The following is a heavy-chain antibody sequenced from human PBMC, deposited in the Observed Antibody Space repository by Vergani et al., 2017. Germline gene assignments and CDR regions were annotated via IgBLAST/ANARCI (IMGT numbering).Heavy chain of an antibody. D-gene: IGHD6-19*01. CDR1: GFTFSSYA. Sequence: EVQLLESGGGLVQPGGSLRLSCAASGFTFSSYAMSWVRQAPGKGLEWVSTISSSGGSTYYGDSVKGRFTISRDNSKNTLYLQMNSLRAEDTAVYYCVKTYSSGWIDYWGQGTLVTVSS. CDR3: VKTYSSGWIDY. CDR2: ISSSGGST. V-gene: IGHV3-23*01. J-gene: IGHJ4*02.